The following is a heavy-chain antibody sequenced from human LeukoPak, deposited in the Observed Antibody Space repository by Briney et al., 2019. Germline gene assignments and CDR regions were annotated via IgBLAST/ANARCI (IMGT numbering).Heavy chain of an antibody. J-gene: IGHJ5*02. CDR3: ASSIVVVPAAPHPGWFDP. CDR1: GGSISSSSYY. V-gene: IGHV4-39*01. CDR2: IYYSGST. Sequence: SETLSLTCTVSGGSISSSSYYWGWIRQPPGKGLEWIGSIYYSGSTYYNPSLKSRVTISVDTSKNQFSLKLSSVTAADTAVFYCASSIVVVPAAPHPGWFDPWGQGTLVTVSS. D-gene: IGHD2-2*01.